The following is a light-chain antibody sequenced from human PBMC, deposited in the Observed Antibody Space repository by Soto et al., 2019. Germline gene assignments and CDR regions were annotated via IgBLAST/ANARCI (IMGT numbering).Light chain of an antibody. CDR3: QQYNNWPWT. Sequence: EIVWTQSPDTLSLSPGERATLSCRASQSVSSTFLAWYQQKPGQAPRLLIYGASTRAPGFPARFSGSGSGTDFTLTISSLQSEDFAVYYCQQYNNWPWTFGQGTKVDIK. CDR2: GAS. J-gene: IGKJ1*01. V-gene: IGKV3-15*01. CDR1: QSVSST.